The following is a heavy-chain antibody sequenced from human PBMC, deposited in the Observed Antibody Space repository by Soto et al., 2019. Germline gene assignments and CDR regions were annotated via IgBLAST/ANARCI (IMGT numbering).Heavy chain of an antibody. CDR2: INPAGSEK. D-gene: IGHD3-16*01. V-gene: IGHV3-7*05. Sequence: HLVESGGGLVQPGRSLRLSCGASGFTFSNYWMNWVRQAPGKGLEWVANINPAGSEKRYVDSVKGRFTMSRDNAKNSLFLQMNSLRAEDTAVYYCAGWGQQNYWGLGTLVTVSS. J-gene: IGHJ4*02. CDR1: GFTFSNYW. CDR3: AGWGQQNY.